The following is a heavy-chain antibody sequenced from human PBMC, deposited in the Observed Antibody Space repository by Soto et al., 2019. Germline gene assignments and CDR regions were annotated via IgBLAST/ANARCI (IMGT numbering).Heavy chain of an antibody. V-gene: IGHV1-3*01. D-gene: IGHD1-26*01. CDR3: ARRGVGASDAFDI. J-gene: IGHJ3*02. Sequence: KFQGRVTITRDTSASTAYMELSSLRSEDTAVYYCARRGVGASDAFDIWGQGTMVTVSS.